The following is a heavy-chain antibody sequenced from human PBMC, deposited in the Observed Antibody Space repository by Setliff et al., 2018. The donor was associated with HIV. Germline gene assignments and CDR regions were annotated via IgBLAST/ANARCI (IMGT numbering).Heavy chain of an antibody. J-gene: IGHJ4*02. CDR3: ARHSPSDY. CDR1: GGSISSGGYY. Sequence: SETLSLTCTVSGGSISSGGYYWSWIRQHPGKGLEWIGEINHSGSTNYNPSLKSRVTISVDTSKNQFSLKLSSVTAADTAVYYCARHSPSDYWGQGTLVTVSS. CDR2: INHSGST. V-gene: IGHV4-39*01.